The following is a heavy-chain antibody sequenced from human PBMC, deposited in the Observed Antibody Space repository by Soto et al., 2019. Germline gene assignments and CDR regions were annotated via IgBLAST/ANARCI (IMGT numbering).Heavy chain of an antibody. V-gene: IGHV3-11*01. CDR1: GFTFSDYY. CDR2: ISSSGSTI. D-gene: IGHD2-15*01. J-gene: IGHJ4*02. Sequence: GGSLRLSCAASGFTFSDYYMSWIRQAPGKGLEWVSYISSSGSTIYYADSVKGRFTISRDNAKNSLYLQMNSLRAEDTAVYYCARVSRGQPAPHYYFDYWGQGTLVTVSS. CDR3: ARVSRGQPAPHYYFDY.